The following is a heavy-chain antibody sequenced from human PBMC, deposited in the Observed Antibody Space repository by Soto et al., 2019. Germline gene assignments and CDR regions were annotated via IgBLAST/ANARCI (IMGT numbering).Heavy chain of an antibody. CDR3: ASTGYSSSWEYYFDY. D-gene: IGHD6-13*01. V-gene: IGHV4-31*03. CDR2: IYYSGSS. CDR1: GGSISSGGYY. Sequence: QVQLQESGPGLVKPSQTLSLTCTVSGGSISSGGYYWSWIRQHPGKGLEWIGYIYYSGSSYYNPSLKSRVTISVDTSKNQFSLKLSSVTAADTAVYYCASTGYSSSWEYYFDYWGQGTLVTVSS. J-gene: IGHJ4*02.